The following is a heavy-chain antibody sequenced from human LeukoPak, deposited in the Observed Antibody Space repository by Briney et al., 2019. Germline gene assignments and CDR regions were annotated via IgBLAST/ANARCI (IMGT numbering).Heavy chain of an antibody. J-gene: IGHJ3*02. CDR3: ARDLTPFYSGTYYDAFDI. Sequence: GGSLRLSCAASGFPFNFWSMNWVRQAPGKGLEWIAYLTSDTRTIKYADSVKGRFTISRDNAKNSLYLQMSTLRADDTAVYYCARDLTPFYSGTYYDAFDIWGQGTLVTVSS. CDR2: LTSDTRTI. V-gene: IGHV3-48*04. CDR1: GFPFNFWS. D-gene: IGHD1-26*01.